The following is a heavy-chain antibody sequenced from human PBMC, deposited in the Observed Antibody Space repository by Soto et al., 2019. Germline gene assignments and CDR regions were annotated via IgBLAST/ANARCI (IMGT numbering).Heavy chain of an antibody. D-gene: IGHD3-16*01. CDR1: GFTFSNFG. CDR2: ISYAGGNK. V-gene: IGHV3-30*18. CDR3: AKDGGAGNFYYYGADV. J-gene: IGHJ6*02. Sequence: GGSLRLSCAASGFTFSNFGMHWVRQAPGKGLEWVAFISYAGGNKYYADSVKGRFTISRDNSKTLYLQMKRLRREDTAVYYCAKDGGAGNFYYYGADVWGQGTTVTVSS.